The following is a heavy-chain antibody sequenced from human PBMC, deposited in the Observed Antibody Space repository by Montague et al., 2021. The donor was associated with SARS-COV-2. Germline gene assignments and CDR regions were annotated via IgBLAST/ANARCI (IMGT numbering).Heavy chain of an antibody. CDR3: AKDPHYDFWSGYYFDY. CDR1: GFTFSNYA. V-gene: IGHV3-23*03. J-gene: IGHJ4*02. D-gene: IGHD3-3*01. Sequence: SLRLSCAASGFTFSNYAMSWVRQAPGKGLEWVSVIYSGGSNTYYXXSLKGRFTISRDNSKNTLYLQMNSLRAEDTAVYYCAKDPHYDFWSGYYFDYWGQGTLVTVSS. CDR2: IYSGGSNT.